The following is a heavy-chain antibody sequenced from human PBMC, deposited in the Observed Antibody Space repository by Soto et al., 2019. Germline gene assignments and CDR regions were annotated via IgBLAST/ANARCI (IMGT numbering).Heavy chain of an antibody. D-gene: IGHD3-22*01. CDR3: ATTTLYDSDCLSALDN. Sequence: EVQLVQSGAEVKKPGEYLRISCKGSGYSFTNYWISWVRQMPGKGLEWMGRIAPGDSYTKYGPSFQGHVTISANKSITTAYAEWRRLNASATAPYSCATTTLYDSDCLSALDNWGHGTLVTVSS. CDR2: IAPGDSYT. V-gene: IGHV5-10-1*01. CDR1: GYSFTNYW. J-gene: IGHJ4*01.